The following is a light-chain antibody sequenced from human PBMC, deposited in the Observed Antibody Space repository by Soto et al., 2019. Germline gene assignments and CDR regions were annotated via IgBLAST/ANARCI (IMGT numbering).Light chain of an antibody. CDR1: SDNIGSYNL. CDR2: DVS. CDR3: CSYAGTYTPL. V-gene: IGLV2-11*01. Sequence: QSALTQPASVSGSLGQSITISCIGTSDNIGSYNLVSWYQHNPGKAPKLMIFDVSARPSGVPDRFSGSKSANTASLTISGLQAEDEADYYCCSYAGTYTPLFGGGTKLTVL. J-gene: IGLJ2*01.